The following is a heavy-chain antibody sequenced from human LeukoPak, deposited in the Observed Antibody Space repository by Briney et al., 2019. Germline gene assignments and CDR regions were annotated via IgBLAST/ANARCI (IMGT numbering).Heavy chain of an antibody. Sequence: PSETLSLTCAVYGGSFSGYYWSWIRQPPGKGLEGIGEINHSGSTNYNPSLKSRVTISVDTSKNHFSLKLSSVTAADTAVYYCARGHIAYYDSSGYYYWGQGTLVTVSS. CDR3: ARGHIAYYDSSGYYY. D-gene: IGHD3-22*01. V-gene: IGHV4-34*01. J-gene: IGHJ4*02. CDR1: GGSFSGYY. CDR2: INHSGST.